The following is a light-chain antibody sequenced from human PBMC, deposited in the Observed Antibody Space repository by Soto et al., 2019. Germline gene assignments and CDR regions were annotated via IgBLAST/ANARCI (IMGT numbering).Light chain of an antibody. CDR1: QNILSN. Sequence: EIVMTQSPATLSVSPGERATLSCKASQNILSNLAWYQQKPGQAPRLLIYYASNRATGIPARFSGSGSGTDFTLTISRLEPEDFAVYYCQQYGSSLIFGQGTRLEIK. J-gene: IGKJ5*01. V-gene: IGKV3-20*01. CDR2: YAS. CDR3: QQYGSSLI.